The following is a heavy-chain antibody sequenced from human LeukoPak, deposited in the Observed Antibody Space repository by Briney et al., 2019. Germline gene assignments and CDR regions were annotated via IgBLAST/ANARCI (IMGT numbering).Heavy chain of an antibody. D-gene: IGHD1-1*01. J-gene: IGHJ3*02. Sequence: SETLSLTCTVSGGSISSGGYYWSWIRQPPGKGLEWIGYIYHSGSTYYNPSLKSRVTISADTSKNQFSLKLSSVTAADTAVYYCARGNGVEQWGSNDAFDIWGQGTMVTVSS. V-gene: IGHV4-30-2*01. CDR2: IYHSGST. CDR1: GGSISSGGYY. CDR3: ARGNGVEQWGSNDAFDI.